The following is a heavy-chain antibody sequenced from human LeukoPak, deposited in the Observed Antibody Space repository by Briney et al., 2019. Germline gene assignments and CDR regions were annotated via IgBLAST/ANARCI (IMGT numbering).Heavy chain of an antibody. D-gene: IGHD1-1*01. CDR1: GFTFSDYY. CDR3: ASGRNELGHDAFDI. J-gene: IGHJ3*02. Sequence: PGGSLRLSCAASGFTFSDYYMSWIRQAPGKGLEWVSYISSSGSTIYYADSVKGRFTISRDNAKNSLYLQMNSLRAEDAAVYYCASGRNELGHDAFDIWGQGTMVTVSS. CDR2: ISSSGSTI. V-gene: IGHV3-11*04.